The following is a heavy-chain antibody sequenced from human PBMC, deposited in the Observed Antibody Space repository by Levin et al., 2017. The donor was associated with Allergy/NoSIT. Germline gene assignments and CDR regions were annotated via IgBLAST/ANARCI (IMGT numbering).Heavy chain of an antibody. D-gene: IGHD3-10*01. CDR3: AKEAGFGELYWSV. CDR2: ISYDGSNK. V-gene: IGHV3-30*18. J-gene: IGHJ6*04. CDR1: GFTFSSYG. Sequence: GGSLRLSCAASGFTFSSYGMHWVRQAPGKGLEWVAVISYDGSNKYYADSVKGRFTISRDNSKNTLYLQMNSLRAEDTAVYYCAKEAGFGELYWSVWGKGTTVTVSS.